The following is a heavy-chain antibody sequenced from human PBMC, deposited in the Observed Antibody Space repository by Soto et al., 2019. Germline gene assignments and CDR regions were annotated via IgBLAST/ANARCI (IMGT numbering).Heavy chain of an antibody. Sequence: GGSLRLSCAASGFTLSRYWMHWVRQAPGKGLVWVSRINSDGSSTNYADSVKGRFIISRDNAKNTLYLQMDSLRAEDTAVYYCARAGGQYCTTTSCYTFFDYWGQGTLVTVSS. D-gene: IGHD2-2*02. CDR3: ARAGGQYCTTTSCYTFFDY. CDR1: GFTLSRYW. J-gene: IGHJ4*02. CDR2: INSDGSST. V-gene: IGHV3-74*01.